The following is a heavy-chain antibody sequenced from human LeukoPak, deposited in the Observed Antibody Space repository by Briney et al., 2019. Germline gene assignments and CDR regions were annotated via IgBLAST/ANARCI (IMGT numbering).Heavy chain of an antibody. CDR1: GGSISSYY. D-gene: IGHD3-9*01. V-gene: IGHV4-59*01. CDR2: IYYSGST. CDR3: ARGELDWLSNNWFDP. J-gene: IGHJ5*02. Sequence: PSETLSLTCTVSGGSISSYYWSWIRQPPGKGLEWIGYIYYSGSTNYNPSLKSRVTISVDTSKNQFSLKLSSVTAADTAVYYCARGELDWLSNNWFDPWGQGTLVTVSS.